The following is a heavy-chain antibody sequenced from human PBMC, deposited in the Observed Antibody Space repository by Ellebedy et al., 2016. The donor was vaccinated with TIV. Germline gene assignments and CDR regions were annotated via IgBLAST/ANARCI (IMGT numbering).Heavy chain of an antibody. Sequence: PGGSLRLSCAASGFTFSSYSLNWVRQAPGKGLEWVSSISTISSYADSVRGRCTIDRDNAKNSLYLQMNSLRAEDTAVYYCSRGGGCGGGTCYYPDFWGQGTLVTVSS. V-gene: IGHV3-21*01. CDR2: ISTISS. J-gene: IGHJ4*02. CDR3: SRGGGCGGGTCYYPDF. CDR1: GFTFSSYS. D-gene: IGHD2-15*01.